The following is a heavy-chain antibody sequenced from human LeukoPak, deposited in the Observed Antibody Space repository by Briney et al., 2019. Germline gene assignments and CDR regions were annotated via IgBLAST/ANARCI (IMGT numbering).Heavy chain of an antibody. D-gene: IGHD2-2*01. CDR3: ARRQGCSSTSCPPDD. CDR1: GYSFTTYW. V-gene: IGHV5-51*01. CDR2: IYPGDSDT. J-gene: IGHJ4*02. Sequence: GESLPISCRGSGYSFTTYWIGWVRQMPGKGLEWMGIIYPGDSDTRYSPSFQGQVTISADKSINTAYLQWSSLKASDTAMYYCARRQGCSSTSCPPDDWRPGTLVTVSS.